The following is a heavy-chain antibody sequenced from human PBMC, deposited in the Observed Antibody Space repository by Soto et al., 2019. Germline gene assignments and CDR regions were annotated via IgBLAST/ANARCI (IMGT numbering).Heavy chain of an antibody. Sequence: QVQLVQSGAEVKKPGASVKVSCKASGYTFTSYGISWVRQAPGQGLEWMGWISAYNGNTNYAQKLQGRVTMTTDTSTRTAYMGLRSLRSDDTAVYYCCRCYDPYGMDVWGQGTTVTVSS. CDR2: ISAYNGNT. J-gene: IGHJ6*02. D-gene: IGHD2-15*01. CDR1: GYTFTSYG. CDR3: CRCYDPYGMDV. V-gene: IGHV1-18*01.